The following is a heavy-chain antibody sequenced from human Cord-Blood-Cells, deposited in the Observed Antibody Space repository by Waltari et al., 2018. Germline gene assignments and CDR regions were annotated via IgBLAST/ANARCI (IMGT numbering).Heavy chain of an antibody. J-gene: IGHJ5*02. Sequence: QVQLVQSGAEVKKPGSSVKVSCKASGGPFSSYAISWVRQAPGQGLEWMGGIIPIFGTANYAQKLQGRVTITADESTSTAYMELSSLRSEDTAVYYCARVYSSSWYWFDPWGQGTLVTVSS. CDR1: GGPFSSYA. D-gene: IGHD6-13*01. CDR2: IIPIFGTA. CDR3: ARVYSSSWYWFDP. V-gene: IGHV1-69*01.